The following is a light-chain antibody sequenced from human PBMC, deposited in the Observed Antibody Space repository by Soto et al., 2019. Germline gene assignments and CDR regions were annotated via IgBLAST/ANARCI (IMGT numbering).Light chain of an antibody. CDR3: SSYAGSNIYVV. V-gene: IGLV2-8*01. Sequence: QSALTQPASVSGSPGQSITISCTGTSSDVGGYNYVSWYQHHPGKAPRLMLYEVTMRPSGVPDRFSGSKSGNTASLTVSGLQAEDEADYYCSSYAGSNIYVVFGGGTQLTVL. CDR1: SSDVGGYNY. CDR2: EVT. J-gene: IGLJ2*01.